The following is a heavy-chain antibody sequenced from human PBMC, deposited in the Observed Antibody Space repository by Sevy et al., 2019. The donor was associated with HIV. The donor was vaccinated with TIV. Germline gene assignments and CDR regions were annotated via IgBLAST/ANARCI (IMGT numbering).Heavy chain of an antibody. Sequence: WGSLRLSCAASGFSFNTYAMTWVRQAPGKGLEWVSVISNSGDRTYYADSVKGRFTISRDNSKNTLYLQMISLRAEDTAVYYCAKTLGAIASPFDYRGQGTLVTVSS. CDR1: GFSFNTYA. J-gene: IGHJ4*02. CDR2: ISNSGDRT. V-gene: IGHV3-23*01. D-gene: IGHD7-27*01. CDR3: AKTLGAIASPFDY.